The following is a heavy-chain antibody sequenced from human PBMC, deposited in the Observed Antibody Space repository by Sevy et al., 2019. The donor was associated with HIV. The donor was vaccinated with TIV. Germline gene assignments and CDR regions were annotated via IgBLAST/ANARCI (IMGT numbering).Heavy chain of an antibody. V-gene: IGHV1-8*01. Sequence: ASVKVSCEASGYSCDSYDINWVRQATRQGLEWIGWMSPKTGATGFAQKFKGRVTMTRNTSISTAYMELSSLTNEDTAVYYCASGGNGDFWSYEYYYYGMDVWGQGTTVTVSS. CDR2: MSPKTGAT. D-gene: IGHD3-3*01. CDR1: GYSCDSYD. CDR3: ASGGNGDFWSYEYYYYGMDV. J-gene: IGHJ6*02.